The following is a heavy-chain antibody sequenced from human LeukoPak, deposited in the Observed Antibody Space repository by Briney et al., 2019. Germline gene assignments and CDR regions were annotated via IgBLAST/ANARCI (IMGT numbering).Heavy chain of an antibody. Sequence: GGSLRLSCAASGFTFSSYTMNWVRQAPGKGLEWVSSISGSSRHKYYADSVKGRFTISRDSAKNSLYLQMNSLRAEDTAVYYCARIANFAAGYYIDYWGQGTLVTVSS. CDR3: ARIANFAAGYYIDY. CDR2: ISGSSRHK. J-gene: IGHJ4*02. V-gene: IGHV3-21*01. D-gene: IGHD6-13*01. CDR1: GFTFSSYT.